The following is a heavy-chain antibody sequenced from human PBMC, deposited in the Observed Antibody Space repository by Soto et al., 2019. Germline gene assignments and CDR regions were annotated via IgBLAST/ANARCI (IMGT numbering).Heavy chain of an antibody. CDR3: AGVDTAMVASPYFDY. CDR1: GGSFRGSY. V-gene: IGHV4-34*01. D-gene: IGHD5-18*01. CDR2: ITHSGST. Sequence: QVQLQQWGAGLLKPSETLSLTCAVYGGSFRGSYWSWIRQPPGKGLEWIGEITHSGSTNYNPSLKRRLTISADKYNIQFSLKLSSVTAAGTAVYSCAGVDTAMVASPYFDYWGKGALVTVCS. J-gene: IGHJ4*02.